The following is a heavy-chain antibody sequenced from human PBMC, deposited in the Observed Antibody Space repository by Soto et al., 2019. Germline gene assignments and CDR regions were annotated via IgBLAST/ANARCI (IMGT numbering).Heavy chain of an antibody. V-gene: IGHV3-23*01. Sequence: EVQLLESGGGLVQPGGSLRLSCAASGFTFSSYAMSWVRQAPGKGLEWVSAISGSGGSTYYADSVKGRFTISRDNSKNTRYLQMNSLRAEDTAVYYCANDGLGFGELPYSDYWGQGTLVTVSS. D-gene: IGHD3-10*01. CDR1: GFTFSSYA. CDR2: ISGSGGST. J-gene: IGHJ4*02. CDR3: ANDGLGFGELPYSDY.